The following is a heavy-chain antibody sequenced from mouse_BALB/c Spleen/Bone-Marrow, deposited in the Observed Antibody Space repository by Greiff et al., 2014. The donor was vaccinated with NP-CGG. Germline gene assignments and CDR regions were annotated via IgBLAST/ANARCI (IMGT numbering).Heavy chain of an antibody. J-gene: IGHJ2*01. CDR3: NARGDYDFDYFDY. D-gene: IGHD2-4*01. CDR2: IDPENGDT. V-gene: IGHV14-4*02. Sequence: VQLKQSGAELVRSGASVKLSCTASGFNIKHYYMHWVKQRPEQGLEWIGWIDPENGDTEYAPKFQGKATMTADTSSNTAYLQLSSLTSEDTAVYYCNARGDYDFDYFDYWGQGTTLTVSS. CDR1: GFNIKHYY.